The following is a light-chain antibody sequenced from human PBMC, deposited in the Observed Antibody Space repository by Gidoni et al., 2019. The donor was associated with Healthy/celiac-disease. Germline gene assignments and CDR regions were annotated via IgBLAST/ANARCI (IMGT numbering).Light chain of an antibody. CDR3: QSYDSSLSGPVV. V-gene: IGLV1-40*01. CDR1: SSNIGAGYD. CDR2: GNS. Sequence: QSVLTQPPSVSGAPGQRFTIPCTGSSSNIGAGYDVHWYQQLPGTAPKLLIYGNSNRPSGVPDRFSGSKSGTSASLAITGLQAEDEADYYCQSYDSSLSGPVVFGGGTKLTVL. J-gene: IGLJ2*01.